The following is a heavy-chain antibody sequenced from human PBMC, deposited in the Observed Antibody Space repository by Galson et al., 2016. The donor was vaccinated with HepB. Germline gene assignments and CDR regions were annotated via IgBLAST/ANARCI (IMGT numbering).Heavy chain of an antibody. J-gene: IGHJ6*02. Sequence: SVKVSCKASGYTITYRHLHWVRQAPGQALEWMGWITPFSGNTKYARQFQDRVTLTRDRSMSTVYMEVRSLRFEDTAMYYCASQGPGSGDYIEKYHYAMDVWGQGTTVTVSS. CDR2: ITPFSGNT. CDR3: ASQGPGSGDYIEKYHYAMDV. D-gene: IGHD4-17*01. CDR1: GYTITYRH. V-gene: IGHV1-45*01.